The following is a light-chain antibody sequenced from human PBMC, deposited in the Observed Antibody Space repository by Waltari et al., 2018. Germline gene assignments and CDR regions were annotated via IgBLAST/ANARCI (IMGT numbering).Light chain of an antibody. CDR3: LLYDGSDQV. V-gene: IGLV7-43*01. CDR1: AGAVTSGNY. J-gene: IGLJ3*02. CDR2: STT. Sequence: QTVVTPEPSLTVSPGGAVTLTCASSAGAVTSGNYPNWIQQKPGQVPRSLIHSTTNRPPGTPGQFPGALLGGKAALTLSAVQPEDEAEYYCLLYDGSDQVFGGGTKLTVL.